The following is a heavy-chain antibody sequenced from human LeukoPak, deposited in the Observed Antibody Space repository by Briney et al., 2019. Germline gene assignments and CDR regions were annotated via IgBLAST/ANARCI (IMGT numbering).Heavy chain of an antibody. CDR1: GFTFSSYA. V-gene: IGHV3-23*01. Sequence: LGGSLVLSSAAGGFTFSSYAMRGGRPAAGKGEERVSAISGSGGSTYYADSVKGRFTISRDNSKNTLYLQMNRLRAEDTAVYYCAKGPPYGSGGMDVWGQGTTVTVSS. CDR2: ISGSGGST. J-gene: IGHJ6*02. CDR3: AKGPPYGSGGMDV. D-gene: IGHD3-10*01.